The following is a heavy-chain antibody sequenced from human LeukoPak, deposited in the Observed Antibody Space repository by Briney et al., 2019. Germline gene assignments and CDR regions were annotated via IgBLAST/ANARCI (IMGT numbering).Heavy chain of an antibody. D-gene: IGHD6-19*01. CDR2: INPNTGGT. J-gene: IGHJ4*02. Sequence: ASVKVSCKASGYTFTGYYMHWVRQAPGQGLEWMGWINPNTGGTDYAQKFQGRVTMTRDTAISTAYMELRRLTSDDMAVYYCASYPRYTSSPPFDYWGQGTLVTVSS. V-gene: IGHV1-2*02. CDR3: ASYPRYTSSPPFDY. CDR1: GYTFTGYY.